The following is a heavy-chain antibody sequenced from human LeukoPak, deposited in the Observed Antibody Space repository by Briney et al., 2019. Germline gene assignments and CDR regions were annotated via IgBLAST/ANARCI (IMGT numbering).Heavy chain of an antibody. Sequence: SETLSLTCAVYGGSFSGYYWSWIRQPPGKGLQWIGSIYYSESTYYNPSLMSRVTLSVDTSKNQFSLNLHSVTAADTAVYYCARQGGGIAVTGDYFDFWGQGTLVTVSS. D-gene: IGHD6-19*01. CDR1: GGSFSGYY. J-gene: IGHJ4*02. V-gene: IGHV4-34*01. CDR3: ARQGGGIAVTGDYFDF. CDR2: IYYSEST.